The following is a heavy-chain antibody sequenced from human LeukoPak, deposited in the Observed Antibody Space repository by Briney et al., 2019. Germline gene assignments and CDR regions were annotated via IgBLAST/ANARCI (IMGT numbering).Heavy chain of an antibody. J-gene: IGHJ4*02. Sequence: PGGSLRLSCAASGFTFSSYWMHWVRQAPGKGLVWVARISTDGSITGYADSVEGRFTISRDNAKNTLYLQMNSLRAEDTAVYYCARRAGAYSHPYDYWGQGTLVTVSS. CDR3: ARRAGAYSHPYDY. V-gene: IGHV3-74*01. CDR1: GFTFSSYW. CDR2: ISTDGSIT. D-gene: IGHD4/OR15-4a*01.